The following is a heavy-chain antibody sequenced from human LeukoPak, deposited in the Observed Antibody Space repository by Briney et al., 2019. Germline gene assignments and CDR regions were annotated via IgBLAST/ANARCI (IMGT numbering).Heavy chain of an antibody. CDR3: ARNIGEYSSSPGAFDI. J-gene: IGHJ3*02. CDR2: IIPIFGTA. D-gene: IGHD6-6*01. CDR1: GGTFSSYA. Sequence: ASVKVSCKASGGTFSSYAISWVRQAPGQGLEWMGGIIPIFGTANFAQKFQGRVTITTDESTSTAYMELSSLRSEDTAVYYCARNIGEYSSSPGAFDIWGQGTMVNVSS. V-gene: IGHV1-69*05.